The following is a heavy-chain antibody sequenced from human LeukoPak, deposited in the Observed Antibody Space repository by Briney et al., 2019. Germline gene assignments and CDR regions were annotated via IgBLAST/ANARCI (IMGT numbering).Heavy chain of an antibody. CDR3: AKDRNWIEYYFDY. CDR2: ISGSGGST. J-gene: IGHJ4*02. Sequence: GGSLRLSCAASGFTFSSDAMSWVRQAPGKGLEWVSVISGSGGSTYYADSVKGRFTISRDNSKNSLFLQMNSLRAEDTAVYYCAKDRNWIEYYFDYWGQGTLVTVSS. D-gene: IGHD1-20*01. V-gene: IGHV3-23*01. CDR1: GFTFSSDA.